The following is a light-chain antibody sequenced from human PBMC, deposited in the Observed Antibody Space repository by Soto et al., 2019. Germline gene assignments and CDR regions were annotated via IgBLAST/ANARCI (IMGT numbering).Light chain of an antibody. J-gene: IGLJ2*01. Sequence: QSVLTQPPSASGTPGQSVTISCSGSTSNIGSNTVNWYQQLPGTAPKLLVYSNDQRPSGVPDRFSASKSGTSAFLAISGLQSEDEADYYCAAWDDSLSGYVVFGGGTKLTVL. CDR3: AAWDDSLSGYVV. CDR1: TSNIGSNT. V-gene: IGLV1-44*01. CDR2: SND.